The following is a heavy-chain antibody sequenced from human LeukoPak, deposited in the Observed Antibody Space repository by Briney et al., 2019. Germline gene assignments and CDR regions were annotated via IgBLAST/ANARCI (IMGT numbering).Heavy chain of an antibody. CDR3: ARTDVDTAMADFDY. J-gene: IGHJ4*02. CDR1: GYTFTSYA. D-gene: IGHD5-18*01. Sequence: ASVKVSCKTSGYTFTSYAMRWVRQAPGQRLEWMGCINGDNGNTQYSQKFQGRVTITADKSTSTAYMELSSLRSEDTAVYYCARTDVDTAMADFDYWGQGTLVTVSS. CDR2: INGDNGNT. V-gene: IGHV1-3*01.